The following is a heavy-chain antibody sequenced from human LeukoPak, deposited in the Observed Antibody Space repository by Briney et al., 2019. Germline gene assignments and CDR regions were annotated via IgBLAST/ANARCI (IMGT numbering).Heavy chain of an antibody. CDR2: ISYDGSRK. CDR1: GFTLTKYG. V-gene: IGHV3-30-3*01. CDR3: ARRTPGYCSGGSCYGFQH. J-gene: IGHJ1*01. D-gene: IGHD2-15*01. Sequence: GGSLRLSCAASGFTLTKYGMHWVRQAPGKGLDWVAVISYDGSRKYYADSVKGRFTISKDNSKNTLYLQMNSLRAEDTAVYYCARRTPGYCSGGSCYGFQHWGQGTLVTVSS.